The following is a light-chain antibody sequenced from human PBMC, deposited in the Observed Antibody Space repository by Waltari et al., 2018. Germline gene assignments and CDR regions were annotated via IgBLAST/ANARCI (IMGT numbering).Light chain of an antibody. CDR3: QQYDNWLGT. Sequence: EIVMTQSPATLFVFPGERATLSCRASQSIRSNLAWYQHKPGQAPRLLIYGASTRATGIPARFSGSGSGTEFTLTISSLQSEDFAVYFCQQYDNWLGTFGQGTKVEIK. V-gene: IGKV3-15*01. J-gene: IGKJ1*01. CDR1: QSIRSN. CDR2: GAS.